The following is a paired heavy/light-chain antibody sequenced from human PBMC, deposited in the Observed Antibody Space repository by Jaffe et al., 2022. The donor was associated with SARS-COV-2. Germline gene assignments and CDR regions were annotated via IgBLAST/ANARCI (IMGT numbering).Light chain of an antibody. CDR3: QQSYSTPPH. V-gene: IGKV1-39*01. J-gene: IGKJ4*01. CDR2: AAS. CDR1: QSISSY. Sequence: DIQMTQSPSSLSASVGDRVTITCRASQSISSYLNWYQQKPGKAPKLLIYAASSLQSGVPSRFSGSGSGTDFTLTISSLQPEDFATYYCQQSYSTPPHFGGGTKVEIK.
Heavy chain of an antibody. D-gene: IGHD4-17*01. Sequence: QVQLQESGPGLVKPSQTLSLTCTVSGGSISSGDYYWSWIRQPPGKGLEWIGYIYYSGSTYYNPSLKSRVTISVDTSKNQFSLKLSSVTAADTAVYYCARALVMTTVPYYFDYWGQGTLVTVSS. J-gene: IGHJ4*02. CDR1: GGSISSGDYY. CDR3: ARALVMTTVPYYFDY. CDR2: IYYSGST. V-gene: IGHV4-30-4*01.